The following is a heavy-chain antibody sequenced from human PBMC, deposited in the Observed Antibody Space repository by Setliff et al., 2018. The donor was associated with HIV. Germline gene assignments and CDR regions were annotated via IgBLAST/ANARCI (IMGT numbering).Heavy chain of an antibody. J-gene: IGHJ4*02. Sequence: KPSETLSLTCTVSAVSIGGYSWSWIRQSPGEGLEWIGSIYSTDTTNHNPSLGSRVTISVDKSKNQFSLKLNSVTAADTAVYYCARHGTWNSQRFHFDYWGQGTPVTVSS. V-gene: IGHV4-4*09. CDR2: IYSTDTT. CDR3: ARHGTWNSQRFHFDY. D-gene: IGHD1-7*01. CDR1: AVSIGGYS.